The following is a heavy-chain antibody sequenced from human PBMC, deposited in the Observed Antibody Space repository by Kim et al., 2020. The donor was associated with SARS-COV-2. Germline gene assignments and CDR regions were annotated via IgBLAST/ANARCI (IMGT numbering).Heavy chain of an antibody. J-gene: IGHJ4*02. V-gene: IGHV3-53*01. CDR3: ARVFVSTGSGAPYQFDY. D-gene: IGHD2-15*01. Sequence: VKGRFTISRDNSKNTLYLQMNSLRAEDTAVYYCARVFVSTGSGAPYQFDYWGQGTLVTVSS.